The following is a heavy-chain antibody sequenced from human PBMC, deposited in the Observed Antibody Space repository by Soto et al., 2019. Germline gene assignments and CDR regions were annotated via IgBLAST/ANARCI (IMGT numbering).Heavy chain of an antibody. CDR2: ISLYHHST. J-gene: IGHJ4*02. Sequence: ASVKVSCKTSGYPFTDYCILWVRQAPGQGLEWIGIISLYHHSTSYAQKFQGRLTVTADTSTTTVYMDLSSLTSEDSAVYWCARELYSCGGDCPYYMDYWGQGTLVTVS. D-gene: IGHD2-21*02. CDR1: GYPFTDYC. V-gene: IGHV1-46*01. CDR3: ARELYSCGGDCPYYMDY.